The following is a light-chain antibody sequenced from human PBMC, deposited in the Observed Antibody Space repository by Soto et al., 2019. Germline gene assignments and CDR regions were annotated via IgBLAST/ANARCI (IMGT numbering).Light chain of an antibody. V-gene: IGLV2-14*01. CDR1: SSDVGGYNY. J-gene: IGLJ1*01. Sequence: QSVLTQPASVSGSPGQSITISCTGTSSDVGGYNYVSWYQQQPGKAPKFMIYDVSNRPSGVSNRFSGSKSGNTASLTISGLLAEDEADYYCCSYTTSNTRQIVFGTGTKVTVL. CDR2: DVS. CDR3: CSYTTSNTRQIV.